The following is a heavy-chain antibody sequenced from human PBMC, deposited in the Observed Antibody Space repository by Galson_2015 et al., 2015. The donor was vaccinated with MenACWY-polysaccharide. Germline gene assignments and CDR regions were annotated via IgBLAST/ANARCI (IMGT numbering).Heavy chain of an antibody. CDR1: GYIFTSHN. J-gene: IGHJ4*02. CDR2: INTGNGNT. D-gene: IGHD3-3*01. CDR3: ARVECGSDGCVRIDY. Sequence: SVKVSCKASGYIFTSHNMHWVRQAPGQGLEWMGWINTGNGNTKYSQNFQGRVTITSDTSASTAYMELSSLRSEDTAVYYCARVECGSDGCVRIDYWGQGTLVTVSS. V-gene: IGHV1-3*04.